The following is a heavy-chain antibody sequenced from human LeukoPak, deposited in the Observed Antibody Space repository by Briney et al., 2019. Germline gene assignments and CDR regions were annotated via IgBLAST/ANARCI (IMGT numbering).Heavy chain of an antibody. CDR3: ARDPGFGNLLSCFDY. CDR2: ISPDGGRE. J-gene: IGHJ4*02. V-gene: IGHV3-30-3*01. D-gene: IGHD3-10*01. CDR1: GFTFTTYG. Sequence: PGRSLRLSCAASGFTFTTYGMHWVRQAPGKGLEWLAVISPDGGREYYVDSVKGRFTISRDNSKNTLCLQVNSLRIEDTAVYYCARDPGFGNLLSCFDYWGLGTLATVSS.